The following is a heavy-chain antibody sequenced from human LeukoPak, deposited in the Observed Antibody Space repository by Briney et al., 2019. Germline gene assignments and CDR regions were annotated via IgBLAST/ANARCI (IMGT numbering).Heavy chain of an antibody. D-gene: IGHD2-15*01. V-gene: IGHV4-4*07. J-gene: IGHJ5*02. CDR3: ARAVVVAATLARFDP. Sequence: PSETLSLTCTVSGGFISTYYWSWIRQPAGKGLEWIGRIYTTGSTNYNPSLKSRVTMSVDTSRNQFSLKLSSVTAADTAAYYCARAVVVAATLARFDPWGQGILVTVSS. CDR2: IYTTGST. CDR1: GGFISTYY.